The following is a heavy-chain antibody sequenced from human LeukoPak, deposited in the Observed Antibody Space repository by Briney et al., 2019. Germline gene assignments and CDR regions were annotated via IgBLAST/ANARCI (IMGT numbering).Heavy chain of an antibody. CDR2: ISNNGGYA. J-gene: IGHJ4*02. V-gene: IGHV3-23*01. CDR3: AKQLGYCSDGSCYFPY. D-gene: IGHD2-15*01. CDR1: GFTFSSSA. Sequence: GGSLRLSCAASGFTFSSSAMSWVRQAPGRGLEWVSAISNNGGYAYYADSVQGRFTISRDNSKSTLCLQMNSLRAEDTAVYYCAKQLGYCSDGSCYFPYWGQGTLVTVSS.